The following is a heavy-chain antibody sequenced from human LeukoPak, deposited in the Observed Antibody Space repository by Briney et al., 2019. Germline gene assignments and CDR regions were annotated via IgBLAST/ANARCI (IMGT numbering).Heavy chain of an antibody. CDR2: IKQDGSEK. V-gene: IGHV3-7*01. Sequence: GGSLRLSCAASGFTFSSYWMSWVRQAPGKGLEWVADIKQDGSEKYYADSVKGRFTISRDNAKNSLCLQMNSLRAEDTAVYYCARGPTRANAFDYWGQGTLVTVSS. CDR3: ARGPTRANAFDY. CDR1: GFTFSSYW. D-gene: IGHD2-8*01. J-gene: IGHJ4*02.